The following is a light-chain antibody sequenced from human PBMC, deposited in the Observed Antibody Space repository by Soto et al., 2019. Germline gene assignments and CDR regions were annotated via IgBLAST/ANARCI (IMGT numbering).Light chain of an antibody. V-gene: IGLV2-14*01. Sequence: QSVLTQPASVSGSPGQSITVSCTGSSSDVGAYNYVSWYQQHPGKAPKLMIYEVSYRPSGVSNRFSGSKSGNTASLTISGLQAEDEADYYCSSYTTTNTLVFGTGTKLTVL. CDR1: SSDVGAYNY. J-gene: IGLJ1*01. CDR3: SSYTTTNTLV. CDR2: EVS.